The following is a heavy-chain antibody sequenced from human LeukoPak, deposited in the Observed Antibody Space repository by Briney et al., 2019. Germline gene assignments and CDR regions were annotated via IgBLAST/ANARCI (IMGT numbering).Heavy chain of an antibody. CDR1: GFTFNNAW. CDR3: TSHAAFDP. J-gene: IGHJ5*02. Sequence: PGGSLRLSCAASGFTFNNAWMNWVRQAPGKGLEWVGRIKSKNVGGTTDYAAPVKGRFTISRDDSKDTVYLQMNSLKIEDTAVYYCTSHAAFDPWGQGTLVTVSS. CDR2: IKSKNVGGTT. V-gene: IGHV3-15*01.